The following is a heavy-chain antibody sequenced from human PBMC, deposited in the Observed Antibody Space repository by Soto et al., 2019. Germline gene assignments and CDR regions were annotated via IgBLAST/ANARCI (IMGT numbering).Heavy chain of an antibody. D-gene: IGHD3-10*01. CDR3: VKDLWGFGEPRTFDY. CDR1: GFTFSSYA. Sequence: GGSLRLSCSASGFTFSSYAMHWVRQAPGKGLEYVSAISSNGGSTYYADSVKGRFTISRDNSKNTLYLQMSSLRAEDTAVYYCVKDLWGFGEPRTFDYWGQGTLVTVSS. V-gene: IGHV3-64D*08. J-gene: IGHJ4*02. CDR2: ISSNGGST.